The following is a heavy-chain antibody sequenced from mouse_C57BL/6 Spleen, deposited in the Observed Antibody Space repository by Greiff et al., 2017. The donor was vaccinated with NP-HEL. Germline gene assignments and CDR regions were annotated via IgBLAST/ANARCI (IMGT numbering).Heavy chain of an antibody. CDR1: GYAFSSSW. CDR2: IYPGDGDT. V-gene: IGHV1-82*01. CDR3: ARGGGLLPFDY. Sequence: VQGVESGPELVKPGASVKISCKASGYAFSSSWMNWVKQRPGKGLEWIGRIYPGDGDTNYNGKFKGKATLTADKSSSTAYMQLSSLTSEDSAVYFCARGGGLLPFDYWGQGTTLTVSS. J-gene: IGHJ2*01. D-gene: IGHD2-3*01.